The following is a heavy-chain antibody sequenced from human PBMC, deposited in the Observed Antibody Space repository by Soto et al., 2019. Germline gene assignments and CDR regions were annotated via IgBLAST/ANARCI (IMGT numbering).Heavy chain of an antibody. V-gene: IGHV4-34*01. D-gene: IGHD2-21*02. CDR1: GGSFSGYY. CDR3: ARGGYGGNSGLGHLDY. J-gene: IGHJ4*02. Sequence: SETLSLTCAVYGGSFSGYYWTWIRQPPGTGPEWIGEINHSGSTNYNPSLKSRVTISVDTSKNQFSLKLTSVTAADTAVYYCARGGYGGNSGLGHLDYWGQGTLVTVSS. CDR2: INHSGST.